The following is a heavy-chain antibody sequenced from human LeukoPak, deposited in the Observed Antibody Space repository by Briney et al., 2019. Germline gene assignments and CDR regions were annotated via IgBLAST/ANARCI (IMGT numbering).Heavy chain of an antibody. V-gene: IGHV2-5*01. J-gene: IGHJ4*02. CDR1: GFSLSTSGVG. CDR3: AYRRIAAAAATPYFDY. CDR2: IYWNDDK. D-gene: IGHD6-13*01. Sequence: SGPTLVNPTQTLTLTCTFSGFSLSTSGVGVGWIRQPPGKALEWLALIYWNDDKRYSPSLKSRLTITKDTSKNQVVLTMTNMDPVDTATYYCAYRRIAAAAATPYFDYWGQGTLVTVSS.